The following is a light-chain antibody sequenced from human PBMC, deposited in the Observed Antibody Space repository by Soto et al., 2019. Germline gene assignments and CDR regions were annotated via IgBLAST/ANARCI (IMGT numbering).Light chain of an antibody. Sequence: EIVLTQSPATLSLSPGERATLSCRASQSVSSYLAWYQQKPGQAPRLLIYDASNRANGIPARFSGSGSGTDLTLTISSLEPEDFAVYYCQQRSNWPLLTFGGGTQVDIK. V-gene: IGKV3-11*01. CDR2: DAS. CDR1: QSVSSY. CDR3: QQRSNWPLLT. J-gene: IGKJ4*01.